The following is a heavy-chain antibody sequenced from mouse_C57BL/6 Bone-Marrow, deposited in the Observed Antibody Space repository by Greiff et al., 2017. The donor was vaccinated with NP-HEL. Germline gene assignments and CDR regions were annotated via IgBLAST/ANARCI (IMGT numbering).Heavy chain of an antibody. Sequence: VQLQESGAELARPGASVKLSCKASGYTFTSYGISWVKQRTGQGLEWIGEIYPRSGNTYYNEKFKGKATLTADKSSSTAYMELRSLTSEDSAVYFCARDYGSSYPYWGQGTLVTVSA. CDR3: ARDYGSSYPY. CDR2: IYPRSGNT. CDR1: GYTFTSYG. D-gene: IGHD1-1*01. J-gene: IGHJ3*01. V-gene: IGHV1-81*01.